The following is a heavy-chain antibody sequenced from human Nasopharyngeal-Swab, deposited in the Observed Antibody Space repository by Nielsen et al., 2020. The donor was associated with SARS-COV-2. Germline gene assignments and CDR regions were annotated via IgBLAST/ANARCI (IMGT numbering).Heavy chain of an antibody. J-gene: IGHJ6*02. Sequence: WIRQRPGKGLEWVANIKQDGSEKYYVDSVKGRFTISRDSAKNSLYLQMNSLRAEDTAVYYCARDESYYYYYGMDVWGQGTTVTVSS. CDR3: ARDESYYYYYGMDV. V-gene: IGHV3-7*01. CDR2: IKQDGSEK.